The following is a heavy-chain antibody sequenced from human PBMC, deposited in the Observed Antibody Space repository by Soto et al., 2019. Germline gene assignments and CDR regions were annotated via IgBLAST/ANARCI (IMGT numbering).Heavy chain of an antibody. CDR2: IYYSGST. CDR3: ARGRWLQLDY. J-gene: IGHJ4*01. Sequence: SETLSLTCTVSGGSVSSGSYYWSWIRQPPGKGLEWIGYIYYSGSTNYNPSLKSRVTISVDTSKNQFSLKLSSVTAADTAVYYCARGRWLQLDYWGQEPWSPSPQ. CDR1: GGSVSSGSYY. D-gene: IGHD5-12*01. V-gene: IGHV4-61*01.